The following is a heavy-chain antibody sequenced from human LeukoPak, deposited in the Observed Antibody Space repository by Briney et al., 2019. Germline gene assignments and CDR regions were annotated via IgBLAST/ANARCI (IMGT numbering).Heavy chain of an antibody. Sequence: GKSLRLSCAASGFTFSSYAMHWVRQAPGEGLEWVAVISYDETNKYYPDSVKGRFTISRDNSKNTLYLQMNSLRAEDTAVYYCAKNSDNYYDSSGYYRSAFDIWGQGTMVTVSS. CDR2: ISYDETNK. D-gene: IGHD3-22*01. CDR3: AKNSDNYYDSSGYYRSAFDI. J-gene: IGHJ3*02. V-gene: IGHV3-30-3*02. CDR1: GFTFSSYA.